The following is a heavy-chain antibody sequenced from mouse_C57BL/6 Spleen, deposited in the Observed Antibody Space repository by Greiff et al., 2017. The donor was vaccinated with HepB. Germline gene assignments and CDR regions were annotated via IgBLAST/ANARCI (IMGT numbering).Heavy chain of an antibody. D-gene: IGHD2-10*01. J-gene: IGHJ4*01. Sequence: EVKLVESEGGLVQPGSSMKLSCTASGFTFSDYYMAWVRQVPEKGLEWVANINYDGSSTYYLDSLKSRFIISRDNAKNILYLQMSSLKSEDTATYYCARDRGSYYGTLGAMDYWGQGTSVTVSS. V-gene: IGHV5-16*01. CDR3: ARDRGSYYGTLGAMDY. CDR2: INYDGSST. CDR1: GFTFSDYY.